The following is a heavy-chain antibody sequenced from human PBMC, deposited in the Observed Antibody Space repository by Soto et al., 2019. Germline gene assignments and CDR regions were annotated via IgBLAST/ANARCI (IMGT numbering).Heavy chain of an antibody. V-gene: IGHV1-3*01. CDR1: GYTFTSYG. D-gene: IGHD3-22*01. Sequence: GASVKVSCKASGYTFTSYGINWVRQAPGRGLEWMGWINPGNGNTKYSQQFQGRVIIDRDTSASTAYMELSSLRSEDTAVYYCARVGYFDSSNYLAYWGGGTLVTVSS. CDR3: ARVGYFDSSNYLAY. CDR2: INPGNGNT. J-gene: IGHJ4*01.